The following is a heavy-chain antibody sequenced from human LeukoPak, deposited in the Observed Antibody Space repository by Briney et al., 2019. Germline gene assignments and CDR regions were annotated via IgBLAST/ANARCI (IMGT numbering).Heavy chain of an antibody. V-gene: IGHV1-18*01. CDR3: ARVLIAAAGVACYFDY. CDR1: GYTFTSYG. J-gene: IGHJ4*02. Sequence: ASVKVSCKASGYTFTSYGISWVRQAPGQGLECMGWISAYNGNTNYAQKLQGRVTMTTDISTSTAYMELRSLRSDDTAVYYCARVLIAAAGVACYFDYWGQGTLVTVSS. D-gene: IGHD6-13*01. CDR2: ISAYNGNT.